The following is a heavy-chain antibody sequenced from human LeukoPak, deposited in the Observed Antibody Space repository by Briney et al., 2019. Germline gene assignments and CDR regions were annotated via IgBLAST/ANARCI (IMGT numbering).Heavy chain of an antibody. CDR2: IKSKTDDGTT. Sequence: GGSLRLSCAASGFTFRNAWMSWVRQAPGKGLEWVGRIKSKTDDGTTDYAAPVKGRFTISRDDSKNTLYLQMNSLKTEDTAMYYCTTDNDRPNESSGGYWGQGTLVTVSS. V-gene: IGHV3-15*01. J-gene: IGHJ4*02. CDR3: TTDNDRPNESSGGY. D-gene: IGHD3-22*01. CDR1: GFTFRNAW.